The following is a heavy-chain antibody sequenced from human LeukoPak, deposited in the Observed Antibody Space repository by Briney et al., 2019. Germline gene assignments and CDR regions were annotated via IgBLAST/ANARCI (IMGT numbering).Heavy chain of an antibody. Sequence: TSQTLPLTCTVSGGSISSGGYYWSWIRQHPGQGLEWLGYIYYSGSTYYNPSLKSRVTISVDTSKNHFSLRLSSVTAADTAVYYCARSRFPYSSGSYFDYWGQGTLVTVSS. V-gene: IGHV4-31*03. J-gene: IGHJ4*02. CDR1: GGSISSGGYY. CDR3: ARSRFPYSSGSYFDY. CDR2: IYYSGST. D-gene: IGHD3-10*01.